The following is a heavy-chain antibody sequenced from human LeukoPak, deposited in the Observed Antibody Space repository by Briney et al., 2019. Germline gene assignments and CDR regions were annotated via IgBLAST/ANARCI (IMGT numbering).Heavy chain of an antibody. CDR3: ATTSIKLEPLAFDY. CDR2: FDPEDGET. CDR1: GYTLTELS. D-gene: IGHD1-1*01. J-gene: IGHJ4*02. V-gene: IGHV1-24*01. Sequence: ASVKVSCXVSGYTLTELSMHWVRQAPGKGLEWMGGFDPEDGETIYAQKFQGRVTMTEDTSTDTAYMELSSLRSEDTAVYYCATTSIKLEPLAFDYWGQGTLVTVSS.